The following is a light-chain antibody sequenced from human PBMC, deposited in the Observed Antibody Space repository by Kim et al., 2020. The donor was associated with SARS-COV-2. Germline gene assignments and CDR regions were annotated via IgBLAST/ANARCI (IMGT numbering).Light chain of an antibody. Sequence: DSQMTQSPSSLSASVGDRVTITCRTSHYMNTDLNWYQQKPGKAPQLLIYAAYTLQDGVPSRFSGNGSGTDFTLTISSLQPEDFATYYRQQSYSTPIFGQGTRL. J-gene: IGKJ5*01. V-gene: IGKV1-39*01. CDR1: HYMNTD. CDR3: QQSYSTPI. CDR2: AAY.